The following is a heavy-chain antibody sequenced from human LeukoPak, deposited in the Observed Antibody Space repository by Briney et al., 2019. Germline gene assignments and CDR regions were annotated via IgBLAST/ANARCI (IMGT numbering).Heavy chain of an antibody. CDR2: INQDGSAR. V-gene: IGHV3-7*01. J-gene: IGHJ4*02. Sequence: GGSLRLSFAASGFTFSSYWMIWVRQAPGKGLEWVANINQDGSARYSVDSVKGRFTISRDNAKNSLYLQMNSLRAEDTAVYYCASKQGDYWGQGTLVTVSS. CDR1: GFTFSSYW. CDR3: ASKQGDY.